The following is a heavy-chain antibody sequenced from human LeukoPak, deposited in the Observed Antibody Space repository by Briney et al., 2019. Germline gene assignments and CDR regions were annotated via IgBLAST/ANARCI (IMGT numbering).Heavy chain of an antibody. CDR3: ARGGRIAMVRGNWFDP. Sequence: SGGSLRLSCAASGFTFSDYYMNWIRQAPGKGLEWVSYISSTSIYTDYTDSVKGRFTISSDNAKNSLYLQMNSLRAEDTAVYYCARGGRIAMVRGNWFDPWGQGTLVTVSS. V-gene: IGHV3-11*06. CDR1: GFTFSDYY. J-gene: IGHJ5*02. CDR2: ISSTSIYT. D-gene: IGHD3-10*01.